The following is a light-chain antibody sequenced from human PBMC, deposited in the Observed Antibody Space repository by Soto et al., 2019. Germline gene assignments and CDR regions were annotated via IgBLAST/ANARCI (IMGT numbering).Light chain of an antibody. CDR3: QDYNTYPWT. Sequence: IQMSQSPSTLSASIGARVTITCRASQSISSWLAWYQQKPGKAPNLLIHKASHLESGVPSRFSGSGSGTEFTLTISSLQPGDFATYYCQDYNTYPWTFGQGTKVDIK. J-gene: IGKJ1*01. CDR1: QSISSW. CDR2: KAS. V-gene: IGKV1-5*03.